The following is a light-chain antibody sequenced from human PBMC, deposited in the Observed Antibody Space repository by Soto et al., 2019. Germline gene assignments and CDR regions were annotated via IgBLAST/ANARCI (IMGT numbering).Light chain of an antibody. CDR3: QSYDSSLSWV. J-gene: IGLJ3*02. CDR1: SSNIGAGYD. Sequence: QSVLTQPPSVSGAPGQRVTISCTGRSSNIGAGYDVHWYQQLPGTAPKLLIYGNSNRPSGVPDRFSGSKSGTSASLAITGLQAEDEADYYCQSYDSSLSWVFGGGTKVTVL. V-gene: IGLV1-40*01. CDR2: GNS.